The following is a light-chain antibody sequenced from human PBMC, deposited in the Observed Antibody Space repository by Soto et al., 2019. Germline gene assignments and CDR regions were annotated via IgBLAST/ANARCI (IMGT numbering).Light chain of an antibody. V-gene: IGLV1-51*01. CDR1: SSNIGNNY. Sequence: QSVLTQPPSVSAAPGQKVTISCSGNSSNIGNNYVSWYQQVPGTAPKLLIYDNDKRPSGIPDRFSGSKSGASATLGITGLQTGEDADYYCGTWESSLSASRGFGGGTKLTVL. J-gene: IGLJ2*01. CDR3: GTWESSLSASRG. CDR2: DND.